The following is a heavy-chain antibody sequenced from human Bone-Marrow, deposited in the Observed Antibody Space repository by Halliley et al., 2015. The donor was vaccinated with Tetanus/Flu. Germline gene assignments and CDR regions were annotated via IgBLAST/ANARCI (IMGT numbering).Heavy chain of an antibody. D-gene: IGHD1-1*01. CDR3: AILFYGDLRYNYYGMDV. J-gene: IGHJ6*02. CDR2: IYHSGRP. Sequence: IYHSGRPYYTPSLKSRVTMSVDKSMNQFSLNLPSVTAADTAVYYCAILFYGDLRYNYYGMDVWGQGTTVTVSS. V-gene: IGHV4-30-2*01.